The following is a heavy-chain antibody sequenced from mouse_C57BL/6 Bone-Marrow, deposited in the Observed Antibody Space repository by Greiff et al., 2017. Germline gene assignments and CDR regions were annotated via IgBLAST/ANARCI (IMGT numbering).Heavy chain of an antibody. V-gene: IGHV1-82*01. Sequence: VQLQQSGPELVKPGASVKISCKASGYAFSSSWMNWVKQRPGKGLEWIGRIYPGDGDTNYNGKFKGKATLTADKSSSTAYMQLSSLTSEDSAVYFCARELWLLPYYFDYWGQGTTLTVSS. CDR3: ARELWLLPYYFDY. J-gene: IGHJ2*01. D-gene: IGHD2-2*01. CDR1: GYAFSSSW. CDR2: IYPGDGDT.